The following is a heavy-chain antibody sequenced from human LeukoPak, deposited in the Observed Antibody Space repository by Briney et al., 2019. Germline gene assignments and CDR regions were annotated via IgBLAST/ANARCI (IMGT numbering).Heavy chain of an antibody. V-gene: IGHV4-34*01. CDR2: INHSEST. CDR1: GGSFSGYY. J-gene: IGHJ4*02. D-gene: IGHD2-2*01. CDR3: ARDNLYSYCSSTSCQYYFDY. Sequence: SETLSLTCAVYGGSFSGYYWSWIRQPPGKGLEWIGEINHSESTNYNPSLKSRVTISVDTSKNQFSLKLSSVTAADTAVYYCARDNLYSYCSSTSCQYYFDYWGQGTLVTVSS.